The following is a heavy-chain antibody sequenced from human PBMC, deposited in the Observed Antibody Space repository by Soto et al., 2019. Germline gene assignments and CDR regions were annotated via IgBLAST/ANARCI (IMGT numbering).Heavy chain of an antibody. Sequence: GGSLRLSCAASGFTFSSYWMHWVRQAPGKGLVWVSRINSDGSSTSYADSVKGRFTISRDNAKNTLYLQMNSLRAEDTAVYYCASGIVVAATAFDYWGQGTLVTVSS. D-gene: IGHD1-26*01. CDR3: ASGIVVAATAFDY. V-gene: IGHV3-74*01. CDR2: INSDGSST. J-gene: IGHJ4*02. CDR1: GFTFSSYW.